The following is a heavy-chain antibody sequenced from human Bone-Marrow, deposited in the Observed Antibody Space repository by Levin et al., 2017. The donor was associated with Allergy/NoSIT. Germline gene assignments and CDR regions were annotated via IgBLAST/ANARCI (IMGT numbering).Heavy chain of an antibody. J-gene: IGHJ3*02. Sequence: PGGSLRLSCAASGFTFSGYWMHWVRQAPGKGLEWVSRINSDGRPTDYADSVKGRFIISRDNAKNTVYLQMNSLRVEYTAVYYCLRGWWIAVDTFDIWGQGTMVTVSS. V-gene: IGHV3-74*01. CDR2: INSDGRPT. CDR3: LRGWWIAVDTFDI. D-gene: IGHD6-19*01. CDR1: GFTFSGYW.